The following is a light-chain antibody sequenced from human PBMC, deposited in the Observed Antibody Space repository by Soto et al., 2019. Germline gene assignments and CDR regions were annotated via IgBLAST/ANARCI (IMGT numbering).Light chain of an antibody. Sequence: QSVLTQPPSVSAAPGQRVTISCTGSSSNIGAGYDVHWYQHLPGTAPKLLIYAYRGRPSGVPDRFSGSKSGTSASLGITGVQDEDEADYYCQSYDSSLRGSLFGGGTKLTVL. V-gene: IGLV1-40*01. CDR2: AYR. J-gene: IGLJ2*01. CDR1: SSNIGAGYD. CDR3: QSYDSSLRGSL.